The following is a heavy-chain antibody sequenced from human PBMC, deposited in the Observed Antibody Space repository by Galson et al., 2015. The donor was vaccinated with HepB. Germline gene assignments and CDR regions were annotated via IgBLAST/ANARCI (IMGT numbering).Heavy chain of an antibody. CDR3: TRESGGDSDY. CDR2: IRHKGYGGTA. V-gene: IGHV3-49*03. D-gene: IGHD2-21*01. J-gene: IGHJ4*02. CDR1: GFTFGDYA. Sequence: SLRLSCATSGFTFGDYAMSWFRRAPGKGLEWVGFIRHKGYGGTAEYAAPVKARFSISRDDYESIASLQMDSLKTDDTAVYYCTRESGGDSDYWGQGTLVTVSS.